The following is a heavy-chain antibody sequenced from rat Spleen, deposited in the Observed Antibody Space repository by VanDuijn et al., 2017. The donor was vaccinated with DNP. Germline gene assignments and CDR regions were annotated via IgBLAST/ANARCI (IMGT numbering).Heavy chain of an antibody. CDR3: ARHFDY. CDR2: ISYDGSST. V-gene: IGHV5-7*01. J-gene: IGHJ2*01. CDR1: GFTFSDYY. Sequence: EVQLVESGGGLVQPGRSLKLSCAVSGFTFSDYYMAWVRQAPAKGLEWVATISYDGSSTYYRDSVKGRFTISRDNAKSTLYLQMDSLRSEDTATYYCARHFDYWGQGVMVTVSS.